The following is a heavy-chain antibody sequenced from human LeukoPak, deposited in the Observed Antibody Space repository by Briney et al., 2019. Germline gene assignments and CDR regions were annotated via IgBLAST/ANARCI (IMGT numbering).Heavy chain of an antibody. CDR2: VYHSGNT. J-gene: IGHJ6*03. CDR3: ARSPSYYYYYMDV. Sequence: SSETLSLTCTVSGFPLSSGYYWGWVRQPPGKGLEWIGSVYHSGNTYYNPSLKSRVTMSVDTSKNQFSLKLSSVTAADTAVYYCARSPSYYYYYMDVWGKGTTVTVSS. V-gene: IGHV4-38-2*02. CDR1: GFPLSSGYY.